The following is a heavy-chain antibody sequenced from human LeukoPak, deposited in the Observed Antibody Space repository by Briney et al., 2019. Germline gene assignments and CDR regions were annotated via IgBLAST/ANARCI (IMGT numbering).Heavy chain of an antibody. V-gene: IGHV3-23*01. CDR3: AKGYCGGDCEEYFQH. D-gene: IGHD2-21*02. Sequence: GGSLRLSCAASGFTFSSYAMNWVRQAPGKGLEWVSGISGSGGSTYYADSVKGRFTISRDNSKNTLYLQMNSLRAEDTAVYYCAKGYCGGDCEEYFQHWGQGTLVTVSS. CDR1: GFTFSSYA. CDR2: ISGSGGST. J-gene: IGHJ1*01.